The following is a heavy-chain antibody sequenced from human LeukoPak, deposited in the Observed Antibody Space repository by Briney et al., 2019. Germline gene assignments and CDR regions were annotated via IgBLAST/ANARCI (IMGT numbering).Heavy chain of an antibody. CDR1: GYSISSGYY. J-gene: IGHJ6*03. CDR3: ARESRITIFGVVINYYYYMDV. D-gene: IGHD3-3*01. V-gene: IGHV4-38-2*02. CDR2: IYHSGST. Sequence: PSETLSLTCTVSGYSISSGYYWGWTRQPPGKGLEWIGSIYHSGSTYYNPSLKSRVTISVDTSKNQFSLKLSSVTAADTAVYYCARESRITIFGVVINYYYYMDVWGKGTTVTVSS.